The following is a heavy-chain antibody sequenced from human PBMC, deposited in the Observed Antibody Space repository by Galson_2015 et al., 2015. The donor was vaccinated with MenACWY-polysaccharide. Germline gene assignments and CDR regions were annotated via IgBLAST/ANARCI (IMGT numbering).Heavy chain of an antibody. V-gene: IGHV3-7*01. J-gene: IGHJ4*02. CDR3: ARVIGWLDYFDY. Sequence: SLRLSCAASGFTFSNYWLSWVRQAPGTGLEWVANIKQDGSEKYYVDSVKGRFTISRDNAKNSLYLQMNSLRAEDTAVYYCARVIGWLDYFDYWGQGTLVTVSS. D-gene: IGHD6-19*01. CDR2: IKQDGSEK. CDR1: GFTFSNYW.